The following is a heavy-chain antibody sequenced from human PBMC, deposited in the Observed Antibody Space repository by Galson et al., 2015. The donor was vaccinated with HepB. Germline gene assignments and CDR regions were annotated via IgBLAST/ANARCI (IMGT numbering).Heavy chain of an antibody. V-gene: IGHV3-11*06. CDR3: AREGYCSSTSCSAPRYYYYYGMDV. CDR2: ISSSSSYT. D-gene: IGHD2-2*01. Sequence: SLRLSCAASGFTFSDYYMSWIRQAPGKGLEWVSYISSSSSYTNYADSVKGRFTISRDNAKNSLYLQMNSLRAEDTAVYYCAREGYCSSTSCSAPRYYYYYGMDVWGQGTTVTVSS. J-gene: IGHJ6*02. CDR1: GFTFSDYY.